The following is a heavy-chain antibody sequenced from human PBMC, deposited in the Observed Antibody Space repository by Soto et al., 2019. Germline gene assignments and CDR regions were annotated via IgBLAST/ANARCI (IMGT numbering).Heavy chain of an antibody. CDR3: ARDDYDILTDYSYYHGMDV. D-gene: IGHD3-9*01. CDR1: GYTFTSYG. V-gene: IGHV1-18*04. Sequence: QVQLVQSGAEVKKPGASVKVSCKASGYTFTSYGISWVRQAPGQGLEWMGWISGYNGNTNYAQKLQGRVTMTTDKSTSTAYMELRSLRSDDTAVYYCARDDYDILTDYSYYHGMDVWGQGTTVTVSS. CDR2: ISGYNGNT. J-gene: IGHJ6*02.